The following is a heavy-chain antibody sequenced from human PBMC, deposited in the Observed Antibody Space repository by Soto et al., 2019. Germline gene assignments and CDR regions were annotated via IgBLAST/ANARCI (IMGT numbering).Heavy chain of an antibody. CDR3: ARGPPIVGNTTPLDP. D-gene: IGHD1-26*01. CDR2: IYHAGST. J-gene: IGHJ5*02. V-gene: IGHV4-4*02. CDR1: GGSITNSNW. Sequence: PSETLSLTCTVSGGSITNSNWWSWVRLPPAKGLEWIGDIYHAGSTKYNPSLERRVTMSVDTSNNQFALTLTSVTAADTAVYFCARGPPIVGNTTPLDPWGQGTLVTVSS.